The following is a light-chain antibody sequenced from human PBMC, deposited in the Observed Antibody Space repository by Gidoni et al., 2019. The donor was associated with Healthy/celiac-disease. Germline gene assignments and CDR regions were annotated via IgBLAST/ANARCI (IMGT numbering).Light chain of an antibody. J-gene: IGKJ1*01. CDR1: QRVSSSY. CDR3: QQYGSSPLT. Sequence: EIVLTQSPGTLSLSPGERATPSCRASQRVSSSYLAWYQQKPGQAPRLLIYGASSRATGIPDRFSGSGSGTDFTLTISRLEPEDFAVYYCQQYGSSPLTFGQGTKVEIK. CDR2: GAS. V-gene: IGKV3-20*01.